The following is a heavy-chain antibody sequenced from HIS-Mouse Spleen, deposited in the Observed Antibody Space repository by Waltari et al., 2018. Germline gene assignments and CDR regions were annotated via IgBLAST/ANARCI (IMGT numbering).Heavy chain of an antibody. CDR1: GGSFSGYY. V-gene: IGHV4-34*01. Sequence: QVQLQQWAAGLLKPSEPLSLPSAVSGGSFSGYYWSWSPPPPGKGLEWIGEINHSGSTNYNPSLKSRVTISVDTSKNQFSLKLSSVTAADTAVYYCAGPPIGYCSGGSCYFDIWGQGTMVTVSS. J-gene: IGHJ3*02. CDR3: AGPPIGYCSGGSCYFDI. CDR2: INHSGST. D-gene: IGHD2-15*01.